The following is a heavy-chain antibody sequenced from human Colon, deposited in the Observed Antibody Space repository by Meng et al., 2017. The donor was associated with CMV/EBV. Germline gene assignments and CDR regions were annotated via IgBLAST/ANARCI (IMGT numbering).Heavy chain of an antibody. D-gene: IGHD3-16*01. CDR1: GYTLTASY. V-gene: IGHV1-46*01. Sequence: ASVKVSCKSSGYTLTASYFHWVRQAPGQGLEWLGMINPADGSTTYAQSFQGRVTMTRDTSTSIAYMELRSLRSDDSAVYYCARDWQGANYYYYGMDVWGQGTTVTVSS. CDR2: INPADGST. J-gene: IGHJ6*01. CDR3: ARDWQGANYYYYGMDV.